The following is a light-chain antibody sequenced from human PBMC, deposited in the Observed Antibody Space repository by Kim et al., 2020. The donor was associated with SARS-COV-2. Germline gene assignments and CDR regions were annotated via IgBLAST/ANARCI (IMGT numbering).Light chain of an antibody. Sequence: SVSPGERATLSCRASQSVSSNLAWYQQKPGQAPRLLIYGASTRATGIPARFSGSGSGTEFTLTISSLQYEDFAVYYCQQYNNWWTFGQGTKVDIK. V-gene: IGKV3-15*01. CDR3: QQYNNWWT. CDR1: QSVSSN. J-gene: IGKJ1*01. CDR2: GAS.